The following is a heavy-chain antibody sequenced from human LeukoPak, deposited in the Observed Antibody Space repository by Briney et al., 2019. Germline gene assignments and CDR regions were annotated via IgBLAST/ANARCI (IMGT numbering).Heavy chain of an antibody. Sequence: GGSLRLSCAASGFTVSSNYMSWVRQAPGKGLEWVSVIYSGGSTYYADSVKGRFTISRDNSKNTLYLQMNSLRAEDTAVYYCARVKIAAAGTSWFDPWGQGTLITVSS. V-gene: IGHV3-53*01. CDR3: ARVKIAAAGTSWFDP. D-gene: IGHD6-13*01. CDR1: GFTVSSNY. CDR2: IYSGGST. J-gene: IGHJ5*02.